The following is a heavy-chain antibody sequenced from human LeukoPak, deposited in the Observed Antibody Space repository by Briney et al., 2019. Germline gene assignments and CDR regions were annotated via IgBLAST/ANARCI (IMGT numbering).Heavy chain of an antibody. CDR2: IYYSGST. Sequence: SETLSLTCTVSGGSISSGDYYWRWIRQPPGKGLEWIGYIYYSGSTYYNPSLKSRVTISVDTSKNQFSLKLSSVTAADTAVYYCARVRVPYYYYGMDVWGQGTTVTVSS. CDR3: ARVRVPYYYYGMDV. V-gene: IGHV4-30-4*01. J-gene: IGHJ6*02. D-gene: IGHD3-10*01. CDR1: GGSISSGDYY.